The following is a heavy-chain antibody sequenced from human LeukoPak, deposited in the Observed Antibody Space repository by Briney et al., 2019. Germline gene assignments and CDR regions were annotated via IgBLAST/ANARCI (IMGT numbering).Heavy chain of an antibody. Sequence: SETLSLTCAVYGGSFSGCYWSWIRQPPGKGLEWIGEINHSGSTNYNPSLKSRVTISVDTSKNQFSLKLSSVTAADTAVYYCARGAAAAGTCYGMDVWGQGTTVTVSS. CDR3: ARGAAAAGTCYGMDV. D-gene: IGHD6-13*01. V-gene: IGHV4-34*01. CDR2: INHSGST. CDR1: GGSFSGCY. J-gene: IGHJ6*02.